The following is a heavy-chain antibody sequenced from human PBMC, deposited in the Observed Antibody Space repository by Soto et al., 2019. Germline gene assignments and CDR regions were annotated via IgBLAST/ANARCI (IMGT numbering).Heavy chain of an antibody. CDR3: ARDRSMAARPKSTLFLYGMDV. CDR2: INPNSGGT. J-gene: IGHJ6*02. D-gene: IGHD6-6*01. CDR1: GYTFTGYY. Sequence: ASVKVSCKASGYTFTGYYMHWVRQAPGQGLEWMGWINPNSGGTNYAQKFQGWVTMTRDTSISTAYMELSRLRSDDTAVYYCARDRSMAARPKSTLFLYGMDVWGQGTTVTVSS. V-gene: IGHV1-2*04.